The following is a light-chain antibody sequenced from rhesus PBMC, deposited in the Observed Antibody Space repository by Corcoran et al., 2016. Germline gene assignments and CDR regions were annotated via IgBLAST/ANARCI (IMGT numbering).Light chain of an antibody. CDR1: QSISSW. CDR3: QQYSSSPWT. CDR2: KAS. J-gene: IGKJ1*01. V-gene: IGKV1-22*01. Sequence: DIQMTQSPSSLSASVGDTVTITCRASQSISSWLAWYQQKPGKAPKRLIYKASTLQSGGPSRFSGIGSGTVFTLTISSLQSEDFATYYCQQYSSSPWTFGQGTKVEIK.